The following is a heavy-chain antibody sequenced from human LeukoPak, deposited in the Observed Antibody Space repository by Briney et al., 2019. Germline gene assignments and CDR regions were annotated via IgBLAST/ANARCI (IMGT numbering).Heavy chain of an antibody. CDR2: MNPNSGNT. CDR1: GYTFTSYD. J-gene: IGHJ4*02. Sequence: GASVKVSCKASGYTFTSYDINWVRQATGQGLEWMGWMNPNSGNTGYAQKFQGRVTITRNTSISTAYMELSSLRSEDTAVYYCARVSSIAARQPFGYGAQETLATVSS. V-gene: IGHV1-8*03. D-gene: IGHD6-6*01. CDR3: ARVSSIAARQPFGY.